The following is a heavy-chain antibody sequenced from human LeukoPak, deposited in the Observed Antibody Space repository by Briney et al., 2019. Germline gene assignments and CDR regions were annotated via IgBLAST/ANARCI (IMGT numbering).Heavy chain of an antibody. CDR2: IYTSGST. J-gene: IGHJ4*02. D-gene: IGHD2-2*01. CDR1: GGSISSGSYY. Sequence: SETLSLTCTVSGGSISSGSYYWSWIRQPAGKGLEWIGRIYTSGSTNYNPSLKSRVTISVDTSKNQFSLDLSSVTAADTAVYYCVRDPNYAYFDSWGQGTLVTVSS. V-gene: IGHV4-61*02. CDR3: VRDPNYAYFDS.